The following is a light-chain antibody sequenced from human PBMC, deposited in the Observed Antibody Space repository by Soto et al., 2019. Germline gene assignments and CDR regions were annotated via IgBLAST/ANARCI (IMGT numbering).Light chain of an antibody. J-gene: IGKJ4*01. CDR3: QQYSSTPLT. CDR2: GAS. Sequence: IGLTQSPGTLSLNPEERATLSCRASQSVTSSYLAWYQQKPGQAPRLLIYGASSRATGLADRFSGSGSGTDSTLTISGLEPDDFAVYYCQQYSSTPLTFCGGTKVDIK. CDR1: QSVTSSY. V-gene: IGKV3-20*01.